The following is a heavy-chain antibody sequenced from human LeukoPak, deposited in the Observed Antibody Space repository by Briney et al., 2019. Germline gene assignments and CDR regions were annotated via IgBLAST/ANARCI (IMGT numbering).Heavy chain of an antibody. D-gene: IGHD2-2*01. CDR1: GYTFISYD. Sequence: GASVKVSCKASGYTFISYDINWVRQATGQGLEWMGWLNPNSGNTGYAQKFQGRVTMTRNTSISTVYMELSSLRFEDTAVYYCVRAPAGLETYYFDYWGQGTLVTDSS. CDR3: VRAPAGLETYYFDY. J-gene: IGHJ4*02. CDR2: LNPNSGNT. V-gene: IGHV1-8*01.